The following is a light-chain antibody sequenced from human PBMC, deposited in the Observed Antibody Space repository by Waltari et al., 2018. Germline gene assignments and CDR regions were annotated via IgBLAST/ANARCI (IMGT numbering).Light chain of an antibody. CDR2: WAS. V-gene: IGKV4-1*01. CDR3: QQYYSRPRT. CDR1: QSVLYSSNNKNY. J-gene: IGKJ2*01. Sequence: IVVTPSPDSLAVSLGDRATINCKSSQSVLYSSNNKNYLAWFQQKPGQPPRLLIHWASTRESGVPDRFSGSGSGTDFTLTISSLQAEDVAVYYCQQYYSRPRTFGQGTKLEIK.